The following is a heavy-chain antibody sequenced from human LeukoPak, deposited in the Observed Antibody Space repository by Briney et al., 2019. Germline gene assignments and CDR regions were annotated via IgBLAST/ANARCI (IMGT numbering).Heavy chain of an antibody. J-gene: IGHJ4*02. D-gene: IGHD4-17*01. CDR2: IWYDGSNK. CDR3: AKVPYGDYAYFDY. Sequence: GGSLRLSCAASGLTFSSYGMHWVRQAPGKGLEWVAVIWYDGSNKYYADSVKGRFTISRDNSKNTLYLQMNSLRAEDTAVYYCAKVPYGDYAYFDYWGQGTLVTVSS. CDR1: GLTFSSYG. V-gene: IGHV3-30*02.